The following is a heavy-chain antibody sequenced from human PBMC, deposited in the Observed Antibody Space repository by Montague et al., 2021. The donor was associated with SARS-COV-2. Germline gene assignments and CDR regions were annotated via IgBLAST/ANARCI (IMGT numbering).Heavy chain of an antibody. V-gene: IGHV3-64*01. CDR2: ISSNGGST. CDR1: GFTFSSYA. D-gene: IGHD6-19*01. J-gene: IGHJ4*02. Sequence: SLRLSCPASGFTFSSYAMHWVRQAPGKGLEYVSAISSNGGSTYYANSVKGRFTISRDNSKNTLYLQMGSLRAEDAAVYYCARGRAVAVYDYWGQGTLVTVSS. CDR3: ARGRAVAVYDY.